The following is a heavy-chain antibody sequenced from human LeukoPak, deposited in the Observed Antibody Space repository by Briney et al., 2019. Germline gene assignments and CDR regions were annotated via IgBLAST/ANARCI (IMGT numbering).Heavy chain of an antibody. D-gene: IGHD3-10*01. J-gene: IGHJ4*02. V-gene: IGHV3-33*01. Sequence: GGSLRLSCETSGFTFSGYGMHWVRQAPGKGLEWVAVIWHDGSNKYYADSVKGRFTISRDNSKNTLCLQMNSLRAEDTAVYYCARDPNYYGSGSYFAYFDYWGQGTLVTVSS. CDR3: ARDPNYYGSGSYFAYFDY. CDR2: IWHDGSNK. CDR1: GFTFSGYG.